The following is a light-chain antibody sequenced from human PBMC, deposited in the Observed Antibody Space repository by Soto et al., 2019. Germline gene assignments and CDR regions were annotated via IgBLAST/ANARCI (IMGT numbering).Light chain of an antibody. Sequence: QLTQSPSSLSASIGDRVTITCRASQDISNYLAWYQQQPGKAPKLLMYAASTLHSGVPTRFSGSGSGTEFILTSGRLQPEDFATYYCQHLAGTFGQGTKLE. V-gene: IGKV1-9*01. CDR2: AAS. CDR1: QDISNY. J-gene: IGKJ2*01. CDR3: QHLAGT.